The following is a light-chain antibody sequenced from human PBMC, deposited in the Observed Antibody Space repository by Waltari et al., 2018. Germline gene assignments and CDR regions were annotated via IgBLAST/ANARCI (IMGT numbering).Light chain of an antibody. Sequence: QSALTQPPPASGSPGQSVTLSCTGTSRDVGDYNYVSGYQQPPVKAPKPMIYEVSKRPSGVPDRFSGSKSGDTASLTVSGLQAEDEADYYCSSYAGSNNWVFGGGTKLTVL. J-gene: IGLJ3*02. CDR2: EVS. V-gene: IGLV2-8*01. CDR1: SRDVGDYNY. CDR3: SSYAGSNNWV.